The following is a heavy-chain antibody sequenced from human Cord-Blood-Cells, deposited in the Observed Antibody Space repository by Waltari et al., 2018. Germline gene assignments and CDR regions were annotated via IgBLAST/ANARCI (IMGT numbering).Heavy chain of an antibody. V-gene: IGHV1-46*01. CDR1: GYTFTSYY. Sequence: QVQLVQSGAEVKKPGASVKVSCKASGYTFTSYYMHWVRQAPGQGLEWMGIIDPSGGSTSYAQSFQGRVTMTRDTSTSTVYMELSSLRSEDTAVYYCARDRLTYSSGWYGDFQHWGQGTLVTVSS. CDR3: ARDRLTYSSGWYGDFQH. CDR2: IDPSGGST. D-gene: IGHD6-19*01. J-gene: IGHJ1*01.